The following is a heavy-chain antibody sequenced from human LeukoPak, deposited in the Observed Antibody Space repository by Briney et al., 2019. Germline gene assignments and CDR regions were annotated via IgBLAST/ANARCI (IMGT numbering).Heavy chain of an antibody. CDR2: ISYDGRNK. V-gene: IGHV3-30*18. J-gene: IGHJ4*02. Sequence: GGSLRLSCAASGFTFSSYGMHWVRQAPGKGLEWVAVISYDGRNKYYADSVKGRFTISRDNSKNTLYLQMNSLRAEDTAVYYCAKGTSRWLRNFDYWGQGTLVTVSS. D-gene: IGHD5-12*01. CDR1: GFTFSSYG. CDR3: AKGTSRWLRNFDY.